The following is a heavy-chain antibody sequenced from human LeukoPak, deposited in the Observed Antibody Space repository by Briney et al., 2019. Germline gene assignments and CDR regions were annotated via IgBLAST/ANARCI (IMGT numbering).Heavy chain of an antibody. V-gene: IGHV4-34*01. Sequence: TSETLSLTCAVYGGSFSGYYWSWIRQPPGKGLEWIGEINHSGSTNYNPSLKSRVTISVDTSKNQFSLKLSSVTAADTAVYYCARTSVTKSVWGTFGNIWGQGTMVTVSS. CDR2: INHSGST. D-gene: IGHD3-16*01. CDR3: ARTSVTKSVWGTFGNI. J-gene: IGHJ3*02. CDR1: GGSFSGYY.